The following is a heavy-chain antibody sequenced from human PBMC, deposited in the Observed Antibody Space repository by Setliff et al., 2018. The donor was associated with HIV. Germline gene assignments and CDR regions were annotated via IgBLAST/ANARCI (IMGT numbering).Heavy chain of an antibody. V-gene: IGHV3-7*01. J-gene: IGHJ4*02. Sequence: PGGSLRLSCAASGFTFSSAWMGWVRQAPAKGLEWVANISPDGSATYYVDSVKGRFTISRDNAKNSLYLQLNSRGVEDTAVYYCARGGGGYDSLPFDYWGQGTLVTVSS. D-gene: IGHD5-12*01. CDR3: ARGGGGYDSLPFDY. CDR1: GFTFSSAW. CDR2: ISPDGSAT.